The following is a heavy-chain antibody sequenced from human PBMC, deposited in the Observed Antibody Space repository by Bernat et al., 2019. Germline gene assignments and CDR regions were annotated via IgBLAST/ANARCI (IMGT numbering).Heavy chain of an antibody. CDR3: ASRLRYFDWLFAFEI. V-gene: IGHV4-59*01. J-gene: IGHJ3*02. CDR1: GVSITNYY. CDR2: IYSSGST. Sequence: QVQLQESGPGLVKPSETLSLTCTVSGVSITNYYWSWIRQPPGKGLEWIGFIYSSGSTDYKPPIKSRVTISVDTSKNQFSLKLSSVTAADTAVYYCASRLRYFDWLFAFEIWGQGTMVTVSS. D-gene: IGHD3-9*01.